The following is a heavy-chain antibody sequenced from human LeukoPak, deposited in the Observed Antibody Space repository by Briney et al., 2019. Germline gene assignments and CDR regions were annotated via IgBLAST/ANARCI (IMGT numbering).Heavy chain of an antibody. CDR3: ARGNFYDNKGYSPELRY. Sequence: ASVKVSCKTSGYTFTSYYIHWLRQAPGQRFEWMGWSDPKSGATKYEHFQGRVTMTRDTSISTAYMELSRLTSDDTAVYNCARGNFYDNKGYSPELRYWGQGTLVTVSS. D-gene: IGHD3-10*01. J-gene: IGHJ4*02. CDR2: SDPKSGAT. CDR1: GYTFTSYY. V-gene: IGHV1-2*02.